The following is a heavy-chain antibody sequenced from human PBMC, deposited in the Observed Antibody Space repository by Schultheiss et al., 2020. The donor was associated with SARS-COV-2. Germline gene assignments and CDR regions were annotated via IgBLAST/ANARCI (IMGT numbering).Heavy chain of an antibody. CDR1: GGSFSGYY. CDR2: IYYSGST. CDR3: ARETGYSSSCYGY. V-gene: IGHV4-59*12. D-gene: IGHD6-13*01. Sequence: SQTLSLTCAVYGGSFSGYYWSWIRQPPGKGLEWIGYIYYSGSTNYNPSLKSRVTISVDTSKNQFSLKLSSVTAADTAVYYCARETGYSSSCYGYWGQGTLVTVSS. J-gene: IGHJ4*02.